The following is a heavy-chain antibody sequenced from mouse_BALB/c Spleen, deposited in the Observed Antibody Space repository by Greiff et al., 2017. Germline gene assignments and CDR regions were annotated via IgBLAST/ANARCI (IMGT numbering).Heavy chain of an antibody. D-gene: IGHD1-2*01. CDR2: IDPENGNT. CDR1: GFNIKDYY. Sequence: VQLQQSGAELVRPGALVKLSCKASGFNIKDYYMHWVKQRPEQGLEWIGWIDPENGNTIYDPKFQGKASITADTSSNTAYLQLSSLTSEDTAVYYCARLYGYDYYAMDYWGQGTSVTVSS. J-gene: IGHJ4*01. CDR3: ARLYGYDYYAMDY. V-gene: IGHV14-1*02.